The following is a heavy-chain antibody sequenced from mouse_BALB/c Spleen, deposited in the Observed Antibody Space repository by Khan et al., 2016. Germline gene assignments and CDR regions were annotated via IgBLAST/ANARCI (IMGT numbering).Heavy chain of an antibody. V-gene: IGHV3-8*02. J-gene: IGHJ1*01. D-gene: IGHD2-12*01. CDR1: GDSITSGY. CDR2: ISYSGST. CDR3: ARYYTHIYWYFDV. Sequence: EVQLQESGPSLVKPSQTLSLTCSVTGDSITSGYWNWIRKFPGNKLEYMGYISYSGSTYYNPSLKSRISITRDTSKNQYYLQLNSVTTEDQATYYVARYYTHIYWYFDVRGAATTVTVSS.